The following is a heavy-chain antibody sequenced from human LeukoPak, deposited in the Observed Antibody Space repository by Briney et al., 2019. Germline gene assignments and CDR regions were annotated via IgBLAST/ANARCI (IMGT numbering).Heavy chain of an antibody. CDR1: GYTFTGYY. CDR3: ARGLVAAASYYYYGMDV. D-gene: IGHD6-19*01. CDR2: INPNSGGT. Sequence: ASVKVSCKASGYTFTGYYMHWVRQAPGQGLEWMGWINPNSGGTNYAQKFQGRVTMTRDTSISTAYMELSRLRSDDTAVYYCARGLVAAASYYYYGMDVWGQGTTVTVSS. J-gene: IGHJ6*02. V-gene: IGHV1-2*02.